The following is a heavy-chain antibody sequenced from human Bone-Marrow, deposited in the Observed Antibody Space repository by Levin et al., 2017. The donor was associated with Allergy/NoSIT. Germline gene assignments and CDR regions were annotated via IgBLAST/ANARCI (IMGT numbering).Heavy chain of an antibody. J-gene: IGHJ6*03. V-gene: IGHV3-74*01. Sequence: GESLKISCAASGFTFSIYWMHWVRQAPGKGLFWVSNINTDGNITNYADSVKGRFTISRDNAKNTLYLQLNSLRVEDTAVYYCANVPNTWFSLGSMDVWGKGTTVTVSS. D-gene: IGHD3-16*02. CDR1: GFTFSIYW. CDR2: INTDGNIT. CDR3: ANVPNTWFSLGSMDV.